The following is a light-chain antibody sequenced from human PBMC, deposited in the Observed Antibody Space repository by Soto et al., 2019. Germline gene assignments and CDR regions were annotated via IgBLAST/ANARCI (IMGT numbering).Light chain of an antibody. J-gene: IGLJ1*01. CDR1: SXDVGGYNY. CDR2: EVS. Sequence: QSVLTQPASVSGSPGQSITISCTGTSXDVGGYNYVSWYQQHPGKAPKLMIYEVSSRPSGVSSRFSGSKSGNTASLTISGLQAEDEADYSCCSYAGSSTYVFGTGTKVTV. V-gene: IGLV2-14*01. CDR3: CSYAGSSTYV.